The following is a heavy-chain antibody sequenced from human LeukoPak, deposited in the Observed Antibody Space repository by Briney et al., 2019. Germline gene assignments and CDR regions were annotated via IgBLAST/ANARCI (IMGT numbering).Heavy chain of an antibody. Sequence: SETLSLTCTVSGGSVSSHSWSWLRQPPGKGLEWIGYIHYSGSTNYNPSLKSRVTISVDTSKNQFSLKLSSITPADTAVYYCASQGWWGQGTLVTVSS. J-gene: IGHJ4*02. V-gene: IGHV4-59*02. CDR1: GGSVSSHS. CDR3: ASQGW. CDR2: IHYSGST. D-gene: IGHD6-19*01.